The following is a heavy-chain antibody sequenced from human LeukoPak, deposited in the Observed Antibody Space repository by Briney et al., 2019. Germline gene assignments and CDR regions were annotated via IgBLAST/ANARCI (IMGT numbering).Heavy chain of an antibody. CDR3: ARAADCSGGSCYLNWFDP. CDR2: IIPILGTA. D-gene: IGHD2-15*01. J-gene: IGHJ5*02. V-gene: IGHV1-69*01. Sequence: SVKVSCKASGGTFSSYAISWVRQAPGQGLEWMGGIIPILGTANYAQKFQGRVTITADESTSTAYMELSSLRSEDTAVYYCARAADCSGGSCYLNWFDPWGQGTLVTVSS. CDR1: GGTFSSYA.